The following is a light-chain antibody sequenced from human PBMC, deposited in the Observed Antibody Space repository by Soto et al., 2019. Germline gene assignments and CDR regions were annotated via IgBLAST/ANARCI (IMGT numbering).Light chain of an antibody. V-gene: IGKV1-27*01. J-gene: IGKJ3*01. Sequence: DIPMTQSPTSLSASVGDRVTITSRASQDIRNFVAWYQQKPGKAPKLLIYAASTLQSGVPSRFSGSGSGTDFTLTINSLQPEDVATYSCQKYSSVPVFGPGTKVEIK. CDR3: QKYSSVPV. CDR2: AAS. CDR1: QDIRNF.